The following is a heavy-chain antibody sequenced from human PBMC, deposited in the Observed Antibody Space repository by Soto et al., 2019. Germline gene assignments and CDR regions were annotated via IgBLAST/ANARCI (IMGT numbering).Heavy chain of an antibody. V-gene: IGHV1-8*01. CDR3: ARGPGSWYSYYMDV. CDR1: GYTITSYL. D-gene: IGHD6-13*01. Sequence: GVPAEASSKDSGYTITSYLINWVRKEKGQGLEWMGWMNPNSGNTGYAQKFQGRVTMTRNTSISTAYMELSSLRSEDTAVYYCARGPGSWYSYYMDVWGKGTTVTVSS. J-gene: IGHJ6*03. CDR2: MNPNSGNT.